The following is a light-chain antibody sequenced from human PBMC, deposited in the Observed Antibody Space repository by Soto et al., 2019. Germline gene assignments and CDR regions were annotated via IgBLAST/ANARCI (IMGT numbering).Light chain of an antibody. V-gene: IGKV4-1*01. CDR2: WAS. CDR3: QQYYSTPHT. Sequence: DIVMTQSPDSLAVSLGERATINCKSSQSVLYSSNNENYLAWYQQKPRQPPKLLIYWASTRESGVPDRFSGSGSGTDFTLTISNLQAEDVAVYYCQQYYSTPHTFGQGTKLEIK. CDR1: QSVLYSSNNENY. J-gene: IGKJ2*01.